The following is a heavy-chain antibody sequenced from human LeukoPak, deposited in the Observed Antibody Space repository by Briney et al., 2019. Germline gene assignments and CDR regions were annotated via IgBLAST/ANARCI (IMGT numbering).Heavy chain of an antibody. V-gene: IGHV3-33*01. CDR1: GFTCSTDG. J-gene: IGHJ4*02. Sequence: GRSLRLSGAGSGFTCSTDGMHWVRQAPGKGREWGAVIWYDGSNKYYADSVKGRLTISRDSSKNTLYLKMNSLRAEDTAVYYCARRSDYWGQGTLVTVSS. CDR2: IWYDGSNK. CDR3: ARRSDY.